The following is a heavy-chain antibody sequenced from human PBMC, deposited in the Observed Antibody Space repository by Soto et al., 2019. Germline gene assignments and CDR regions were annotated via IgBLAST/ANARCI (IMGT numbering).Heavy chain of an antibody. J-gene: IGHJ4*02. V-gene: IGHV1-69*13. CDR3: ARERGASSPFDY. CDR2: IIPIFGTA. D-gene: IGHD6-19*01. CDR1: GGTFSSYA. Sequence: GASVKVSCKASGGTFSSYAISWVRQAPGQGLEWMGGIIPIFGTANYAQKIQGRVTITADESTSTAYMELSSLRSEDTAVYYCARERGASSPFDYWGQGTLVTVSS.